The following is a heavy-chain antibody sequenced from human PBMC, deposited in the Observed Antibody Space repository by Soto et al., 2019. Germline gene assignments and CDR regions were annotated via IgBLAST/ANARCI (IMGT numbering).Heavy chain of an antibody. CDR1: GGSISSSNW. V-gene: IGHV4-4*02. CDR3: ASRYCISTSCYVGYYGMDV. J-gene: IGHJ6*02. CDR2: IYHSGST. D-gene: IGHD2-2*01. Sequence: QVQLQESGPGLVKPSGTLSLTCAVSGGSISSSNWWSWVRQPPGKGLEWIGEIYHSGSTNYNPSLKSRVTISIDKSKNQFSLKLSSVTAADTAVYYCASRYCISTSCYVGYYGMDVWGQGTTVTVSS.